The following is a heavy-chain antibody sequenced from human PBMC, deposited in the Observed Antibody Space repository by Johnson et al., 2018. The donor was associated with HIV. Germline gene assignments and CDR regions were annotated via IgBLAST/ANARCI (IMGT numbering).Heavy chain of an antibody. V-gene: IGHV3-20*04. CDR2: INLNGGST. J-gene: IGHJ3*02. Sequence: MLLVESGGGVVRPGGSLRLSCAASGFTFYDYGMSWVRQAPGTGLEWVSGINLNGGSTGYADSVKGRFTISRDNAKNSLYLQMNSLRAEDTAVYYCARDRGYSGSYFGAFDIWGQGTMVTVSS. CDR3: ARDRGYSGSYFGAFDI. D-gene: IGHD1-26*01. CDR1: GFTFYDYG.